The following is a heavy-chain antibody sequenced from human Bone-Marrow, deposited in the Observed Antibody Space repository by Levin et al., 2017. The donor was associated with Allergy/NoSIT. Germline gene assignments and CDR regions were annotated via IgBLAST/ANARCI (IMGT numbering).Heavy chain of an antibody. D-gene: IGHD1-26*01. CDR2: IIPIFGTA. CDR1: GGTFSSYA. CDR3: ARREGWELLGGFDY. Sequence: AASVKVSCKASGGTFSSYAISWVRQAPGQGLEWMGGIIPIFGTANYAQKFQGRVTITADESTSTAYMELSSLRSEDTAVYYCARREGWELLGGFDYWGQGTLVTVSS. V-gene: IGHV1-69*13. J-gene: IGHJ4*02.